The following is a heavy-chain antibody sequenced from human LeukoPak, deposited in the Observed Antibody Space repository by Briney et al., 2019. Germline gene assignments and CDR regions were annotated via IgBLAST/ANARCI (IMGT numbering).Heavy chain of an antibody. CDR1: GFTFSSYS. D-gene: IGHD5-18*01. Sequence: GGSLRLSCAASGFTFSSYSMNWVRQAPGKGLEWVSSISSSSSYIYYADSVKGRFTTSRDNAKNSLYLQMNSLRAEDTAVYYCARESYSYPYYYYYYMDVWGKGTTVTVSS. J-gene: IGHJ6*03. CDR2: ISSSSSYI. CDR3: ARESYSYPYYYYYYMDV. V-gene: IGHV3-21*01.